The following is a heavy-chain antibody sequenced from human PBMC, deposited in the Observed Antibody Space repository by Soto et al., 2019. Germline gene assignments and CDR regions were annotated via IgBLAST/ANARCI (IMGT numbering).Heavy chain of an antibody. V-gene: IGHV4-31*03. J-gene: IGHJ4*02. CDR1: GGSISIGGYF. D-gene: IGHD1-26*01. CDR2: IYYSGST. CDR3: ARDRVGNFDY. Sequence: PSETLSLTCTVSGGSISIGGYFWNGIRQHPGKGLEWIGYIYYSGSTYYNPSLKSRVTIYVDTSKNQFSLKLNSVTAADTAVYYCARDRVGNFDYWGQGTLVTVSS.